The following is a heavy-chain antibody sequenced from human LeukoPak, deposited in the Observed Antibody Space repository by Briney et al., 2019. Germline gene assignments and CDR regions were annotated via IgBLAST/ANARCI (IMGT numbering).Heavy chain of an antibody. CDR1: GYTFTTYG. Sequence: GPSVKVFCKASGYTFTTYGISWVRQAPGQGLEWMGWISAYNGNTNYAQKLQGRVTMTTDTSTSTAYMELRSLRSDDTAVYYCARAGPSSIVVVPAAPYYYYYYGMDVWGQGTTVTVSS. D-gene: IGHD2-2*01. CDR2: ISAYNGNT. V-gene: IGHV1-18*01. J-gene: IGHJ6*02. CDR3: ARAGPSSIVVVPAAPYYYYYYGMDV.